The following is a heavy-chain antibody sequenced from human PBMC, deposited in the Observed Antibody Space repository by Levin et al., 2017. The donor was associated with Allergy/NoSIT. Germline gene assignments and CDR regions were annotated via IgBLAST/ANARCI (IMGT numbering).Heavy chain of an antibody. CDR1: GGTFSSYA. Sequence: SVKVSCKASGGTFSSYAISWVRQAPGQGLEWMGGIIPIFGTANYAQKFQGRVTITADESTSTAYMELSSLRSEDTAVYYCARVRLYYDSSGYGPSPGAFDYWGQGTLVTVSS. CDR2: IIPIFGTA. J-gene: IGHJ4*02. V-gene: IGHV1-69*13. D-gene: IGHD3-22*01. CDR3: ARVRLYYDSSGYGPSPGAFDY.